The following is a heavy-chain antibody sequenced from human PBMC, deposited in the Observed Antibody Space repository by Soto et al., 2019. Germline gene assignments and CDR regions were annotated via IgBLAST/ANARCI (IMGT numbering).Heavy chain of an antibody. CDR1: GFTFGDYA. Sequence: SGGSLRLSCAASGFTFGDYAMQWVRQAPGKGLEWVSAISWNSGSIDYADSVRGRFTISRDNARDTVFLQMNSLGVEDTAVYYCGRGAYGDPVDSWGQGTLVTVSS. V-gene: IGHV3-9*01. J-gene: IGHJ4*02. D-gene: IGHD4-17*01. CDR2: ISWNSGSI. CDR3: GRGAYGDPVDS.